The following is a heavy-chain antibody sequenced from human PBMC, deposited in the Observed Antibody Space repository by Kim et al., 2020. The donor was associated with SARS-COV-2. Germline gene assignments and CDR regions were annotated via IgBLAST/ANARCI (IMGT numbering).Heavy chain of an antibody. D-gene: IGHD6-13*01. CDR3: ARGRGQQLARSYYFDY. Sequence: SMKGRFTISRDNSKNPVYLQMNSLGAEDTAVYYCARGRGQQLARSYYFDYWGQGTLVTVSS. V-gene: IGHV3-23*01. J-gene: IGHJ4*02.